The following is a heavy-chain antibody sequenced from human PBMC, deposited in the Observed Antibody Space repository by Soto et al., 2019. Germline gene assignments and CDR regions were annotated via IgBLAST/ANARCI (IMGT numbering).Heavy chain of an antibody. CDR2: IYYSGST. V-gene: IGHV4-39*01. CDR1: GGSISSSSYY. D-gene: IGHD6-19*01. CDR3: AIPRIAVAGDFDY. J-gene: IGHJ4*02. Sequence: SETLSLTCTVSGGSISSSSYYWGWIRQPPGKGLEWIGSIYYSGSTYYNPSLKSRVTISVDTSKNQFSLKLSSVTAADTAVYYCAIPRIAVAGDFDYWGQGTLVTVSS.